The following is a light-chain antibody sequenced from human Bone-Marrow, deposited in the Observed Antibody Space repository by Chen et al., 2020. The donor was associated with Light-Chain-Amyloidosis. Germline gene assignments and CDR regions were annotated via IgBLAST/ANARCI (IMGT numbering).Light chain of an antibody. CDR2: TAS. Sequence: DLQMTQSPSSLSASVGDRVIITCRASQFISNYLNWYQQKPGKAPKLLIYTASSLQSGVPSRFSGSGSGTDFTLTSSSLQPEDFATYYWQQSYSTLPITFGQGTRLEIK. CDR3: QQSYSTLPIT. CDR1: QFISNY. V-gene: IGKV1-39*01. J-gene: IGKJ5*01.